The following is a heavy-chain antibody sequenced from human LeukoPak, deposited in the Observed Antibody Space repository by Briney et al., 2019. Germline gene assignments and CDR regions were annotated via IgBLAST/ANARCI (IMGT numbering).Heavy chain of an antibody. J-gene: IGHJ5*02. CDR1: AGSISSYY. Sequence: SETLSLTCTVSAGSISSYYWSWIRQPPGKGLEWIGYIYYSGSTNYNPSLKSRVTISVDTSKNQFSLKLSSVTAADTAVYYCAGAFSSGWSGRWFDPWGQGTLVTVSS. V-gene: IGHV4-59*08. CDR3: AGAFSSGWSGRWFDP. CDR2: IYYSGST. D-gene: IGHD6-19*01.